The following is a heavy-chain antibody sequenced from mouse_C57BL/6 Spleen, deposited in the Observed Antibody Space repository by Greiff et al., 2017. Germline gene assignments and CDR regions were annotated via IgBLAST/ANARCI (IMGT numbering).Heavy chain of an antibody. CDR2: IDPSDSYT. CDR1: GYTFTSYW. J-gene: IGHJ4*01. Sequence: QVQLQQPGAELVKPGASVKLSCKASGYTFTSYWMQWVKQRPGQGLEWIGEIDPSDSYTNSNQKFKGKATLTVDTSPSTAYMQRSSLTSEDSAVYYCARRRLRLYAMDYWGQGTSVTVAS. D-gene: IGHD2-2*01. V-gene: IGHV1-50*01. CDR3: ARRRLRLYAMDY.